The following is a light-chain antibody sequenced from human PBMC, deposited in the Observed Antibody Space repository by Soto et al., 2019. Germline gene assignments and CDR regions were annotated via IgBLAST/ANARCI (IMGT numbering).Light chain of an antibody. V-gene: IGKV3-20*01. J-gene: IGKJ2*01. CDR3: QQYNKWPPYT. Sequence: EIVLTQSPGTLSLSPGERATLSCRASQSVSSTYLAWYQQNPGQAPRLLIYGASSRATGIPDRFSGSGSGTEFTLTISSLQSEDFAVYYCQQYNKWPPYTFGQGTKLEIK. CDR1: QSVSSTY. CDR2: GAS.